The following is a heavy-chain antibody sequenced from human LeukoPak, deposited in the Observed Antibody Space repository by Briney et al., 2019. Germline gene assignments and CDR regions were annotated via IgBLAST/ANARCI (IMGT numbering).Heavy chain of an antibody. V-gene: IGHV4-59*01. CDR2: IYYTGST. CDR3: VRGRVARGYYFDC. D-gene: IGHD5-12*01. Sequence: SETLSLTCTVSGDSISSYYWSWIRQPPGKGLEWIGYIYYTGSTNYSPSLKSRVTISLDTSKNQFSLKLSSVTAADTAVYYCVRGRVARGYYFDCWVQGTLAIVSS. J-gene: IGHJ4*02. CDR1: GDSISSYY.